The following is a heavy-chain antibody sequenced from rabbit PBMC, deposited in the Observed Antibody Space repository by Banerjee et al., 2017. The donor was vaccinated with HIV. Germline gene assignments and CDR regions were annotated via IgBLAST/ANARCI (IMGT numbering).Heavy chain of an antibody. D-gene: IGHD6-1*01. CDR1: GFSFSSGYH. CDR2: IYTGDGST. Sequence: QSVEESVGGLLQHEGSLTLTCTASGFSFSSGYHVCWVRQAPGKGLEWTGCIYTGDGSTHYASCARGRFTISKTSSTTVTLQTTSLTAADTSTYFCARGGGGGGDGYDL. CDR3: ARGGGGGGDGYDL. V-gene: IGHV1S40*01. J-gene: IGHJ4*01.